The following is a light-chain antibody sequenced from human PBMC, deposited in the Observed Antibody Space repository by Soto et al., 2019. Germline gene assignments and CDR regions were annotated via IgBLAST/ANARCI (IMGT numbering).Light chain of an antibody. Sequence: SVLTQPASVSGSPGQSITISCTGTSSDVGLFNYVSWYQQHPGRAPKLLIYEVTNRPAGVSNRFSGSKSGNTASLTISGLQAEDEADYYCSSYTSSSTLVFGSGTKVTVL. CDR2: EVT. CDR3: SSYTSSSTLV. CDR1: SSDVGLFNY. V-gene: IGLV2-14*01. J-gene: IGLJ1*01.